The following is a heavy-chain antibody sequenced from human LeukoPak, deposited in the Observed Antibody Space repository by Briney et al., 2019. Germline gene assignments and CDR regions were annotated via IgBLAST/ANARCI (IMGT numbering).Heavy chain of an antibody. V-gene: IGHV3-23*01. Sequence: GESLRLSCAASGFTFSTYVMTWVRQAPGKGLEWVSAISGGGYNTYSADSIKGRFTISRDNSQNTLYLQMTSLRAEDAAVYYCARSGSVRSRLLPYYYYMDVWGEGTTVTVSS. D-gene: IGHD3-10*01. J-gene: IGHJ6*03. CDR2: ISGGGYNT. CDR1: GFTFSTYV. CDR3: ARSGSVRSRLLPYYYYMDV.